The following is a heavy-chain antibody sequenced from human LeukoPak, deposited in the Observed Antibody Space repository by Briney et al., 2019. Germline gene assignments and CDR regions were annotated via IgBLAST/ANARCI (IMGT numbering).Heavy chain of an antibody. CDR1: GFTFSDYY. J-gene: IGHJ4*02. CDR3: ATFPDQGFDY. Sequence: GGSLRLSCAASGFTFSDYYMNWIRQAPGKGLEWVSYISNSGNTIYYVDSVKGRFTISRDNAKNSLYLQMNSLRAEDTAVYYCATFPDQGFDYWGQGTLVTVSS. CDR2: ISNSGNTI. D-gene: IGHD2/OR15-2a*01. V-gene: IGHV3-11*01.